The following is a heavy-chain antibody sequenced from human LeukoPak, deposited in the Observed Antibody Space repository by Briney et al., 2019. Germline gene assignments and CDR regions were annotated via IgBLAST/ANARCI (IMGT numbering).Heavy chain of an antibody. D-gene: IGHD6-19*01. CDR1: GFTFSSYA. CDR3: ARAAGIAVGGAFDI. Sequence: PGGSLRLSCAASGFTFSSYAMHWVRQAPGKGLEYVPAISSNGGSTYYANSVKGRFTISRDNSKNTLYLQMGSLRAEDMAVYYCARAAGIAVGGAFDIWGQGTMVTVSS. V-gene: IGHV3-64*01. J-gene: IGHJ3*02. CDR2: ISSNGGST.